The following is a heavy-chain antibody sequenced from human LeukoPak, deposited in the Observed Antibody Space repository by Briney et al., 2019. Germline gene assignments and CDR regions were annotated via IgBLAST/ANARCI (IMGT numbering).Heavy chain of an antibody. J-gene: IGHJ4*02. CDR1: GYTFTSYG. D-gene: IGHD3-22*01. CDR2: ISAYNGNT. CDR3: ARDDLSPDYYDSSGLSDY. V-gene: IGHV1-18*01. Sequence: ASVKVSCKASGYTFTSYGISWVRQAPGQGLEWMGWISAYNGNTNYAQKLQGRVTMTTDTFTSTAYMELRSLRSDDTAVYYCARDDLSPDYYDSSGLSDYWGQGTLVTVSS.